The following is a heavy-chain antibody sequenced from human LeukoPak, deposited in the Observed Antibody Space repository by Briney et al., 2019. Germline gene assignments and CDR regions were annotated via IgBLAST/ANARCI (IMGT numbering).Heavy chain of an antibody. J-gene: IGHJ4*02. V-gene: IGHV4-38-2*02. CDR1: GYSISSGYY. CDR3: ARQRVLDGYNYSVDFDY. Sequence: SETLSLTCTVSGYSISSGYYWGWIRQPPGQGLEWIGSIYHSGSTYYNPSLKSRVTISVDTSKNQFSLKLSSVTAADKAVSYCARQRVLDGYNYSVDFDYWGQGTLVTVSS. D-gene: IGHD5-24*01. CDR2: IYHSGST.